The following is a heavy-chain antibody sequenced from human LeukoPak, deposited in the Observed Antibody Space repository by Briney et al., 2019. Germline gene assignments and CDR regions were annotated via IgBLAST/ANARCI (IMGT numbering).Heavy chain of an antibody. D-gene: IGHD6-13*01. J-gene: IGHJ3*02. V-gene: IGHV3-11*04. CDR3: ASSREAEDAFDI. CDR1: GFTFSDYY. CDR2: ISSSGSTI. Sequence: GGSLRLSCAASGFTFSDYYMSRIRQAPGKGLEWVSYISSSGSTIYYADSVKGRFTISRDNAKNSLYLQMNSLRAEDTAVYYCASSREAEDAFDIWGQGTMVTVSS.